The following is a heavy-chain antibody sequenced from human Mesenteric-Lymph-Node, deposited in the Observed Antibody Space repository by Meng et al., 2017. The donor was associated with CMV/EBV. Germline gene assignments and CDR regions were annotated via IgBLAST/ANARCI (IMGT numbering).Heavy chain of an antibody. J-gene: IGHJ4*02. D-gene: IGHD6-13*01. Sequence: SETLSLTCAVYGGSFSGYYWSWIRQPPGKGLEWIGEINHSGNTNYNPSLKSRVTISVDTSKNQFSLKLSSVTAADTAVYYCARIGGSWYPRVDYWGQGTLVTVSS. V-gene: IGHV4-34*01. CDR3: ARIGGSWYPRVDY. CDR1: GGSFSGYY. CDR2: INHSGNT.